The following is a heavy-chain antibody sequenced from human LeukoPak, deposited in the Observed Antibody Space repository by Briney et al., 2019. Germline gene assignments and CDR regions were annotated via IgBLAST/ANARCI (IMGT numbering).Heavy chain of an antibody. CDR2: IRYDGSNK. Sequence: PGGSLRLSCAASGFTFSSYGMHWVRQAPAKGLEWVAFIRYDGSNKYYADSVKGRFTISRDNSKNTLYLQMNSLRAEDTAVYYCAKEGPTEWNYYYYYMDVWGKGTTVTVSS. V-gene: IGHV3-30*02. CDR3: AKEGPTEWNYYYYYMDV. CDR1: GFTFSSYG. D-gene: IGHD3-3*01. J-gene: IGHJ6*03.